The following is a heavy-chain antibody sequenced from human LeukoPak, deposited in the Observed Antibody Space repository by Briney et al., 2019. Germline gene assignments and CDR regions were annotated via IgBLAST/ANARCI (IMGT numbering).Heavy chain of an antibody. CDR3: ARDLYCSSTSCRARGFDY. CDR2: IWYNGSNK. D-gene: IGHD2-2*01. V-gene: IGHV3-33*01. Sequence: GRSLRLSCAASGFTFSSYGMHWVRQAPGKGLEWVAVIWYNGSNKYYADSVKGRFTIPRDNSKNTLYLQMDSLRAEDTAEYYCARDLYCSSTSCRARGFDYWGQGTLVTVSS. CDR1: GFTFSSYG. J-gene: IGHJ4*02.